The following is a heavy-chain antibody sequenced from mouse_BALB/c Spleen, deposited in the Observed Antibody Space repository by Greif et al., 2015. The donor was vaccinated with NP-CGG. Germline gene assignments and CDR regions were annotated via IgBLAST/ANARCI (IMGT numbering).Heavy chain of an antibody. CDR3: ARKGEYGNYSAMDY. CDR2: IYPGDGDT. J-gene: IGHJ4*01. V-gene: IGHV1-82*01. CDR1: GYAFSSSW. Sequence: VQLQQSGPELVKPGASVKISCKASGYAFSSSWMNWVKQRPGQGLEWIGRIYPGDGDTNYNGKFKGKATLTADKSSSTAYMQLSSLTSVDSAVYFCARKGEYGNYSAMDYWGQGTSVTVSS. D-gene: IGHD2-10*02.